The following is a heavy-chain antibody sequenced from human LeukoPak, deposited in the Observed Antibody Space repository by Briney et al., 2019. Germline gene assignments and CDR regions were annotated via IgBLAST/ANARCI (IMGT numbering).Heavy chain of an antibody. CDR3: SRELAWGPADY. J-gene: IGHJ4*02. CDR1: GDSFSSNSAA. V-gene: IGHV6-1*01. D-gene: IGHD7-27*01. Sequence: TSQTLSLTCAISGDSFSSNSAAWGWIRQSPSRGLEWLGRTYYRSGWYNDYALSVESRITINPDTSQNQVSLPLTSVTPEDTAVYYCSRELAWGPADYWGQGTLVTVSS. CDR2: TYYRSGWYN.